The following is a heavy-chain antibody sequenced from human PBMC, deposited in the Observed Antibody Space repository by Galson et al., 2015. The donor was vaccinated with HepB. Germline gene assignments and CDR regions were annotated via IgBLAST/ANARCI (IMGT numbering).Heavy chain of an antibody. CDR1: GFTFSSFG. J-gene: IGHJ6*02. CDR3: GKDVQRVTEYRPGHSYFGLDV. D-gene: IGHD2-21*02. Sequence: SGFTFSSFGMHWVRQAPGKGLEWVAVISYAGDNKYYAESVKGRFTISRDNFKNRLDLRMDSLRIEDTAVYYWGKDVQRVTEYRPGHSYFGLDVWGLGTTVSVSS. CDR2: ISYAGDNK. V-gene: IGHV3-30*18.